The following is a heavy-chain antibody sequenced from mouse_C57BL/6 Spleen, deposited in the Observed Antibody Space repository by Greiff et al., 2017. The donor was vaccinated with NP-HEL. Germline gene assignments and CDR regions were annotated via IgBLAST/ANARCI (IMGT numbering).Heavy chain of an antibody. V-gene: IGHV14-4*01. Sequence: EVKVVESGAELVRPGASVKLSCTASGFNIKDDYMHWVKQRPEQGLEWIGWIDPENGDTEYASKFQGKATITADTSSNTAYLQLSSLTSEDTAVYYCTTPLAYWGQGTLVTVSA. J-gene: IGHJ3*01. CDR1: GFNIKDDY. D-gene: IGHD6-1*01. CDR2: IDPENGDT. CDR3: TTPLAY.